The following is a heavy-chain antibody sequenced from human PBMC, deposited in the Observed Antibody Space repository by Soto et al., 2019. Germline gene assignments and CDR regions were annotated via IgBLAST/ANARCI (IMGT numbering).Heavy chain of an antibody. Sequence: GGSLRLSCAASGFTFSSYAMSWVRQAPGKGLEWVSAISGSGGSTYYADSVKGRFTISRDNSKNTLYLQMNSLRAEDTAVYYCAKDRRYSGSYYAEYFQHWGQGTLVTVSS. CDR3: AKDRRYSGSYYAEYFQH. CDR2: ISGSGGST. CDR1: GFTFSSYA. J-gene: IGHJ1*01. D-gene: IGHD1-26*01. V-gene: IGHV3-23*01.